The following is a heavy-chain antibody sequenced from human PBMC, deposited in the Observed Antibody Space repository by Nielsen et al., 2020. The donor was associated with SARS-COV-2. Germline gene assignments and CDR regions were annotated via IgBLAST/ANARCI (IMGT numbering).Heavy chain of an antibody. V-gene: IGHV1-8*01. J-gene: IGHJ4*02. CDR1: GYTFTSYD. CDR2: MNPNSGNT. D-gene: IGHD1-26*01. CDR3: ARESRRVGAHFDY. Sequence: ASVKVSCKASGYTFTSYDINWVRQATGQGLEWMGWMNPNSGNTGYAQKFQGRVTMTRNTSISTAYMELSSLRSEDTAVYYCARESRRVGAHFDYWGQGTLVTVSS.